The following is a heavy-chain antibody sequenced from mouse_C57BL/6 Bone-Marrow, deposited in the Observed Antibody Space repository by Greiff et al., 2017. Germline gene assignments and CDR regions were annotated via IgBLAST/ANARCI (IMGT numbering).Heavy chain of an antibody. J-gene: IGHJ2*01. Sequence: EVKLVESGGGLVQPGGSLKLSCAASGFTFSDYYMYWVRQTPEKRLEWVAYISNGGGSTYYPDTVKGRFTISRDNAKNTLYLQMSRLKSEDTAMYYCARGGTGPYYFDYWGQGTTLTVSS. CDR1: GFTFSDYY. CDR3: ARGGTGPYYFDY. D-gene: IGHD4-1*01. V-gene: IGHV5-12*01. CDR2: ISNGGGST.